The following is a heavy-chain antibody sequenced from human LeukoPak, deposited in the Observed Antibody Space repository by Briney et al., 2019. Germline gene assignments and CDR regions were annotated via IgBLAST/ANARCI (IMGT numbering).Heavy chain of an antibody. CDR1: GYTFIGYY. V-gene: IGHV1-2*06. CDR2: INPNSGGT. D-gene: IGHD3-22*01. J-gene: IGHJ4*02. CDR3: ARGLGTYYFDSSGYYHGDY. Sequence: ASLKVSCKASGYTFIGYYIHWVRQAPGQGLEWMGRINPNSGGTNYAQRFQGRVTMTRDTSISTAYMELSRLRSDDTAVYYCARGLGTYYFDSSGYYHGDYWGQGTLVTVSS.